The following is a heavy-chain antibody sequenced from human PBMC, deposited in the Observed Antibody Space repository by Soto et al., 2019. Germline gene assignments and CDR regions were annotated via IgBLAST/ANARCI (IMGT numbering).Heavy chain of an antibody. CDR1: GGSITPFK. D-gene: IGHD2-15*01. V-gene: IGHV4-59*01. CDR3: AREWSAFDY. CDR2: MYSSGSV. Sequence: QVQLQESGPGLVKPSETLSLTCTVSGGSITPFKWSWIRQSPGKGLEWIGYMYSSGSVNYNPSLKSRVTISMDTFKNQYSLKLISATAADTAVYYCAREWSAFDYWGQGILVTVSS. J-gene: IGHJ4*02.